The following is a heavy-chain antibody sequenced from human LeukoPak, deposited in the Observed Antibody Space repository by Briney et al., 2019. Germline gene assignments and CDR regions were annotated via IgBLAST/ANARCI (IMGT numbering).Heavy chain of an antibody. CDR2: FYYTGST. CDR3: ARRALAYSTFLYTGAFDP. CDR1: GDSVSSGGSYY. Sequence: SETLSRTCTVSGDSVSSGGSYYWAWIRQPPGKGLEWIGSFYYTGSTYYNPSLKSRVTVSVDTSKNQLCLEVSSVTAADTAVYYCARRALAYSTFLYTGAFDPWGQGTLVTVSS. J-gene: IGHJ5*02. V-gene: IGHV4-39*01. D-gene: IGHD6-13*01.